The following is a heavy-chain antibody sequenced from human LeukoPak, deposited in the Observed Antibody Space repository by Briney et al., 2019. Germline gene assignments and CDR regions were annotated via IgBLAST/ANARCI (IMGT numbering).Heavy chain of an antibody. CDR2: INHSGST. CDR1: GGSFSGYY. V-gene: IGHV4-34*01. Sequence: SETLSLTCAVYGGSFSGYYWSWIRQPPGKGLEWIGEINHSGSTNYNPSLKSRVTISVDTSKNQFSLKLSSVTAADTAVYYCAAIPRGHTVVVPAAERDEYFDYWGQGTLVTVSS. D-gene: IGHD2-2*01. J-gene: IGHJ4*02. CDR3: AAIPRGHTVVVPAAERDEYFDY.